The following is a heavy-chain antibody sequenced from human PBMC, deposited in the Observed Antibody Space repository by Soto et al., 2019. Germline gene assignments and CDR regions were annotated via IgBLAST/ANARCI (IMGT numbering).Heavy chain of an antibody. D-gene: IGHD3-16*01. Sequence: EVQLMESGGGLVQPGGSLRLSCAASGFTFSSYAMSWVRQAPGKGLEWVSVITGSGSTTYYADSVKGRFTISRANSKNTLYLQMNSLRAEDTAVYYCARRGGALGYWGQGTLVTVSS. CDR1: GFTFSSYA. CDR2: ITGSGSTT. V-gene: IGHV3-23*01. CDR3: ARRGGALGY. J-gene: IGHJ4*02.